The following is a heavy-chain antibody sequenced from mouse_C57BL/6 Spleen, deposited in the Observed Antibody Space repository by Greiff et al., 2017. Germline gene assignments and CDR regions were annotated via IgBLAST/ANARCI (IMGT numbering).Heavy chain of an antibody. J-gene: IGHJ3*01. D-gene: IGHD2-12*01. CDR3: TREDSSWFAY. CDR1: GYTFTDYE. CDR2: IDPETGGT. Sequence: VQRVESGAELVRPGASVTLSCKASGYTFTDYEMHWVKQTPVHGLEWIGAIDPETGGTAYNQKFKGKAILTADKSSSTAYMELRSLTSEDSAVYYCTREDSSWFAYWGQGTLVTVSA. V-gene: IGHV1-15*01.